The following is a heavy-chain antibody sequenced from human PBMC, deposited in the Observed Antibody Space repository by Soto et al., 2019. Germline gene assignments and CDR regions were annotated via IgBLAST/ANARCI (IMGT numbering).Heavy chain of an antibody. CDR1: GDSITSNSYF. D-gene: IGHD3-22*01. V-gene: IGHV4-39*07. Sequence: SETLSLTCTVSGDSITSNSYFWAWIRQPPGKGLEWIGSIYYSGTTYYNPSLKSRVTISVDTSKNQFSLKLSSVTAADTAVYYCASSSGDSSGYYYPYYYYGMDVWGQGTTVTVS. CDR3: ASSSGDSSGYYYPYYYYGMDV. CDR2: IYYSGTT. J-gene: IGHJ6*02.